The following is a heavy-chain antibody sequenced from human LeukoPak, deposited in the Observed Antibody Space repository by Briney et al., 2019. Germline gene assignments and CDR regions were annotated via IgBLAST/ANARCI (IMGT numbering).Heavy chain of an antibody. J-gene: IGHJ3*02. Sequence: SVKVSCKASGGTFSSYAINWGRQAPGQGLEGMGGIIPIFGTVNYAQKFQGRVTITADESTSTAYMELSSLRSEDTAVYYCARDSINQLLLGAFDIWGQGTMVTVSS. V-gene: IGHV1-69*01. CDR1: GGTFSSYA. CDR3: ARDSINQLLLGAFDI. CDR2: IIPIFGTV. D-gene: IGHD2-2*01.